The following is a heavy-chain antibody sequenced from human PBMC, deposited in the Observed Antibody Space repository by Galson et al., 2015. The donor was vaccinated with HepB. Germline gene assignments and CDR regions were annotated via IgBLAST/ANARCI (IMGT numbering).Heavy chain of an antibody. Sequence: SVKVSCKASGYTFTGYYMHWVRQAPGQGLEWMGWINPNSGGTNYAQKFQGRVTMTRDTSISTAYMELSRLRSDDTAVYYCATTHYQLDCSSTSCYPDYWGQGTLVTVSS. D-gene: IGHD2-2*01. CDR1: GYTFTGYY. CDR3: ATTHYQLDCSSTSCYPDY. J-gene: IGHJ4*02. V-gene: IGHV1-2*02. CDR2: INPNSGGT.